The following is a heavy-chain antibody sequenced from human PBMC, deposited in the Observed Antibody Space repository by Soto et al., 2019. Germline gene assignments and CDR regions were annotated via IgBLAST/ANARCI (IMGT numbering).Heavy chain of an antibody. V-gene: IGHV4-30-4*01. Sequence: SETLSLTCAVSGASVTSDDYYWSWIRQPPGKGLEWIGYIYHSGSTYYNPSLKSRVSISIDTSQNQFSLKLTSLTAADTAVYYCARDPIFYYASSGYGGSYFDYGGQGSRVTVSS. CDR1: GASVTSDDYY. CDR3: ARDPIFYYASSGYGGSYFDY. D-gene: IGHD3-22*01. CDR2: IYHSGST. J-gene: IGHJ4*02.